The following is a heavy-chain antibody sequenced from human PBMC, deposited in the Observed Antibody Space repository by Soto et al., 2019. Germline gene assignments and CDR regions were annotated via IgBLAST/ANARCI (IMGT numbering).Heavy chain of an antibody. J-gene: IGHJ6*02. CDR1: GFTFSGYS. CDR2: ISGPSIYI. CDR3: ARGFRNGFNV. D-gene: IGHD2-8*01. Sequence: EVQLVESGGGLVKPGGSLRLSCVASGFTFSGYSINWVRQAPGKGLEWVSYISGPSIYIYYADSVKGRFTISRDNAKSAVYLQMNGPRAEDTAVYYCARGFRNGFNVWGQGTTVSVSS. V-gene: IGHV3-21*01.